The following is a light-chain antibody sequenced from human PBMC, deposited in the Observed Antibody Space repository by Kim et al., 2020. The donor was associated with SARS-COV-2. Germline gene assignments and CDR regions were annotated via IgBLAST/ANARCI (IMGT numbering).Light chain of an antibody. J-gene: IGKJ2*01. CDR1: QGISSY. Sequence: AIRMTQSPSSFSASTGDRVTITCRASQGISSYLAWYQQKPGKAPKLLIYAASTLQSGVPSRFSGSGSGTDFTLTISCLQSEDFATYYCQQYYSYRRTFGQGTKLEI. CDR3: QQYYSYRRT. V-gene: IGKV1-8*01. CDR2: AAS.